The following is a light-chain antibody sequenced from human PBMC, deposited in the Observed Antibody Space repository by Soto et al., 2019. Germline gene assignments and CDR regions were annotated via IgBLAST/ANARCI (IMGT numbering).Light chain of an antibody. CDR1: QGISSY. CDR3: QKYNSAPLT. V-gene: IGKV1-27*01. J-gene: IGKJ4*01. Sequence: DIQMTQSPSSLSASVGDRVTITCRASQGISSYLAWFQQKPGKVPKLLIYAASTLQSGVPSRFSGSGSATDFTLTISSLQPADVAAYYCQKYNSAPLTFGGGTKVEIK. CDR2: AAS.